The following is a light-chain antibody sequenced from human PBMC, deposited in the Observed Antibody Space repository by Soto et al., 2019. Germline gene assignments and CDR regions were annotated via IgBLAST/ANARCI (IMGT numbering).Light chain of an antibody. CDR2: EVS. J-gene: IGLJ1*01. CDR3: SSYSSRTTLV. Sequence: QSALTQPASVSGSPGQSITISCTGTSSDIGGYNYVSWHQQHPGKAPKLMIYEVSHRPSGVSNRFSGSKSGNTASLTISGLQADDEADYYCSSYSSRTTLVFGTGTKVTVL. V-gene: IGLV2-14*01. CDR1: SSDIGGYNY.